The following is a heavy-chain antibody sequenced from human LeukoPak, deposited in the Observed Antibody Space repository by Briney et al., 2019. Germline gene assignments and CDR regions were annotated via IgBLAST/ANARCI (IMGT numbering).Heavy chain of an antibody. D-gene: IGHD6-19*01. CDR1: GFTFSSYA. Sequence: RGSLRLSSAASGFTFSSYAMHWVRQAPGKGLEWVAFIRYDGSNKYYADSVKGRFTISRDNSKNTLYLQMNSLRAEDTAVYYCARIPDGWYTGPFDYWGQGTVVTVSS. J-gene: IGHJ4*02. CDR3: ARIPDGWYTGPFDY. V-gene: IGHV3-30*04. CDR2: IRYDGSNK.